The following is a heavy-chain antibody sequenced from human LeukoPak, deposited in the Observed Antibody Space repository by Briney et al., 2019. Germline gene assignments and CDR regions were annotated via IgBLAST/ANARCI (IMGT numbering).Heavy chain of an antibody. CDR3: ARGERPDGYNPTLFDY. V-gene: IGHV3-11*01. CDR1: GFTFSDYY. D-gene: IGHD5-24*01. CDR2: ISSGGDII. J-gene: IGHJ4*02. Sequence: GGSLRLSCAASGFTFSDYYMSWIRQAPGNGLEWVSYISSGGDIIYYADSVKGRFTISRDNAKNSLYLQMNSLRADDTAVYYCARGERPDGYNPTLFDYWGQGTLVTVSS.